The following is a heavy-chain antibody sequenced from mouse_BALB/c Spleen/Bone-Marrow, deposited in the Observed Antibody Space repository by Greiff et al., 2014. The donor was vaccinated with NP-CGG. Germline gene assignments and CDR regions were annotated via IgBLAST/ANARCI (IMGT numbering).Heavy chain of an antibody. V-gene: IGHV14-1*02. CDR3: TRWVYYGSSYFDY. Sequence: VQLQQSGAEFVRPGALVKLSCNASGFNIRDYYMHWVKQRPEQGLEWIGWIDPENGNTIYDPKFPGKASITADTSSDTAYLQLSSLTSEDTAAYYCTRWVYYGSSYFDYWGQGTTLTVSS. D-gene: IGHD1-1*01. CDR2: IDPENGNT. J-gene: IGHJ2*01. CDR1: GFNIRDYY.